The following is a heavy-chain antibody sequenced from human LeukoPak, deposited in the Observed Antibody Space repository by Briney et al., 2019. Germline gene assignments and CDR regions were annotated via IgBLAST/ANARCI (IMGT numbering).Heavy chain of an antibody. J-gene: IGHJ4*02. CDR3: ASPGAAAAGNPFGY. Sequence: ASVKVSCKVSGYTLTELSMHWVRQAPGQGLEWMGIINPSGGSTSYAQKFQGRVTMTRDTSTSTVYMELSSLRSEDTAVYYCASPGAAAAGNPFGYWGQGTLVTVSS. CDR1: GYTLTELS. D-gene: IGHD6-13*01. CDR2: INPSGGST. V-gene: IGHV1-46*01.